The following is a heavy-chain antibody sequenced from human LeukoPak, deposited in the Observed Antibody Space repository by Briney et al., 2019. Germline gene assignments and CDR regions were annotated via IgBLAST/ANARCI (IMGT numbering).Heavy chain of an antibody. J-gene: IGHJ4*02. D-gene: IGHD2-2*01. V-gene: IGHV1-69*13. CDR2: IIPIFGTA. CDR3: AMGPCSSTSCSDY. CDR1: GGTFSSYA. Sequence: SVKVSCKASGGTFSSYAISWVRQAPGQGLEWMGGIIPIFGTANYAQKFQGRVTITADESTSTAYMELSSLGSEDTAVYYCAMGPCSSTSCSDYWGQGTLVTVSS.